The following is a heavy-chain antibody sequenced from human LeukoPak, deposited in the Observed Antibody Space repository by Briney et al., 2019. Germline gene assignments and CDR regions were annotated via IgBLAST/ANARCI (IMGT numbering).Heavy chain of an antibody. Sequence: SQTLSLTCTVAGGSISTYFCSWIRQPPGNWLELIVYIYYGATTNYNPSLKSPATISVDTSNSPPSLNRRSVTAAETAVYYCARGVVVNTLDAFDIWGQGAMVTVSS. D-gene: IGHD2-2*01. CDR2: IYYGATT. CDR3: ARGVVVNTLDAFDI. V-gene: IGHV4-59*08. J-gene: IGHJ3*02. CDR1: GGSISTYF.